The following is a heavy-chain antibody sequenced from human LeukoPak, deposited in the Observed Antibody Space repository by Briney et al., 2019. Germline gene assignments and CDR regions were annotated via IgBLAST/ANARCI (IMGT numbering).Heavy chain of an antibody. V-gene: IGHV3-53*01. Sequence: GGSLRLSCAASGFTVSNNCMSWVRQAPGKGLDWVSVIYSGGSTYYADSVKGRFTISRDNSKNTLYLQMNSLRAEDTAVYYCAKVPPINGYDPYYYYGMDVWGKGTTVTVSS. CDR1: GFTVSNNC. CDR2: IYSGGST. D-gene: IGHD5-12*01. J-gene: IGHJ6*04. CDR3: AKVPPINGYDPYYYYGMDV.